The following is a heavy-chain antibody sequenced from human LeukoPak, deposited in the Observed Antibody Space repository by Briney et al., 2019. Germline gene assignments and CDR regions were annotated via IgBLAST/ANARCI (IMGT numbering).Heavy chain of an antibody. CDR2: IYYCGST. J-gene: IGHJ4*02. CDR1: GGPIRSHY. D-gene: IGHD4-11*01. V-gene: IGHV4-59*11. Sequence: SETLSLTCTVPGGPIRSHYWSWIRQPPGRGLEWNEYIYYCGSTNNNPSLKSRVTISVDSSKNQFSLKLSSVTAADTAVYYCAREGSGYSNYDGNYFDYWGQGTLVTVSS. CDR3: AREGSGYSNYDGNYFDY.